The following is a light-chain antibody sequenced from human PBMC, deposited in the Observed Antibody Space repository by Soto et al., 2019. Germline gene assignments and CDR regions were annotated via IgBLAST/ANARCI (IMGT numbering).Light chain of an antibody. CDR1: QSVSSSY. CDR3: QHFGGTTFT. J-gene: IGKJ5*01. V-gene: IGKV3-20*01. CDR2: GAS. Sequence: EIMLTQAPGTLPFSPLERPTLSGKPSQSVSSSYIAWYQQRPGQTPSLLIYGASTRDTGIPDRFSGSGSGTHFTLTISRLEPGDFAVYYCQHFGGTTFTFGQGTRLEI.